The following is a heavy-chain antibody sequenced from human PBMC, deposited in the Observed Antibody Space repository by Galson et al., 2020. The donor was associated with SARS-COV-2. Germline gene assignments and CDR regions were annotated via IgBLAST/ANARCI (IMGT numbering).Heavy chain of an antibody. CDR3: ASSPSITGTTRENYYYYYGMDV. V-gene: IGHV1-24*01. CDR2: FDPEDGET. J-gene: IGHJ6*02. CDR1: GYTLTELS. Sequence: ASVKVSCKVSGYTLTELSMHWVRQAPGKGLEWMGGFDPEDGETIYAQKFQGRVTMTEDTSTDTAYMDLSSLRSEDTAVYYCASSPSITGTTRENYYYYYGMDVWGQGTTVTVSS. D-gene: IGHD1-7*01.